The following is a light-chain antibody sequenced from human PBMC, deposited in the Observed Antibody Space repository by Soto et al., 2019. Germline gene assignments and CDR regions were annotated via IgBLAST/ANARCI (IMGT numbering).Light chain of an antibody. Sequence: EIVLTQSPAALSLSPGERATLSCRASQSVSSNLAWYQQKPGQAPRLLIYGASRRATGIPVRFRGSGSGTEFTLTIRSLQSEDFAVYYCQQYNNWPLTFGQGTRLEIK. CDR3: QQYNNWPLT. CDR2: GAS. J-gene: IGKJ5*01. CDR1: QSVSSN. V-gene: IGKV3-15*01.